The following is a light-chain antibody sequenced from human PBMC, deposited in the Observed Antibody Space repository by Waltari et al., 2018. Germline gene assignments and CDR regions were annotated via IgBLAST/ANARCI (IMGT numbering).Light chain of an antibody. Sequence: DIQMTQSPSCLSASVGDRVTITCQASQDISNYLNWYQQQPGRAAKLLIFDASNWETGVPSRFSGGGSGTDFTFTIVSLQPEDIATYYCQQYESFPFTFGPGTKVNIK. V-gene: IGKV1-33*01. J-gene: IGKJ3*01. CDR1: QDISNY. CDR3: QQYESFPFT. CDR2: DAS.